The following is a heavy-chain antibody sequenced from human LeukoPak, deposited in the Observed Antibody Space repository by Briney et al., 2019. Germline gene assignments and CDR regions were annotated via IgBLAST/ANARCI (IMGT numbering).Heavy chain of an antibody. V-gene: IGHV4-59*01. CDR3: ARVEAAAGTGVFDY. Sequence: SETLSLTCTVSGGSISSSYWSWIRQPPGKGLEWIGCIYYSGSTNYNPSLKSRVTISVDTSKNQFSLKLSSVTAADTAVYYCARVEAAAGTGVFDYWGQGTLVTVSS. D-gene: IGHD6-13*01. CDR2: IYYSGST. CDR1: GGSISSSY. J-gene: IGHJ4*02.